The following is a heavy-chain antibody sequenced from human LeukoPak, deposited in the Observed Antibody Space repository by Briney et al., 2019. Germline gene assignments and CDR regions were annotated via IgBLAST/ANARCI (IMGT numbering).Heavy chain of an antibody. CDR2: LYSDGNT. D-gene: IGHD1-14*01. V-gene: IGHV3-53*01. CDR3: ARGVEPLAANTLAY. CDR1: GFTVITNY. J-gene: IGHJ4*02. Sequence: GGSLRLSCAASGFTVITNYMTWVRQAPGKGLEWVSVLYSDGNTKYAASVQGRFTISRDNSKNTLYLEMNSLSPDDTAVYYCARGVEPLAANTLAYWGQGTLVTVSS.